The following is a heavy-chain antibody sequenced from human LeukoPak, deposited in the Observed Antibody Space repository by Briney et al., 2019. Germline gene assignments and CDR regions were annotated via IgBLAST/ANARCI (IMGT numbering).Heavy chain of an antibody. CDR2: ISSSGSTI. J-gene: IGHJ4*02. CDR3: PREVVTRGYFDY. D-gene: IGHD4-23*01. V-gene: IGHV3-11*04. Sequence: GGSLRLSCAASGFTFSDYYMSWIRQAPGKGLEWVSYISSSGSTIYYADSGEGRFTISRDNAKNSLYLQMISLRAEDTAVYYCPREVVTRGYFDYWGQGTLVTVSS. CDR1: GFTFSDYY.